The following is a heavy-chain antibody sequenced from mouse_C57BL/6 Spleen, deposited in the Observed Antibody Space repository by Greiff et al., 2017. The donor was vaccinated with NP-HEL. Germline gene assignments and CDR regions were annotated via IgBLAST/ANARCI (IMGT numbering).Heavy chain of an antibody. CDR3: ARRPTVVATDFDY. Sequence: QVQLKQSGPELVKPGASVKISCKASGYAFSSSWMNWVKQRPGKGLEWIGRIYPGDGDTNYNGKFKGKATLTADKSSSTAYMQLSSLTSEDSAVYFCARRPTVVATDFDYWGQGTTLTVSS. V-gene: IGHV1-82*01. J-gene: IGHJ2*01. CDR1: GYAFSSSW. CDR2: IYPGDGDT. D-gene: IGHD1-1*01.